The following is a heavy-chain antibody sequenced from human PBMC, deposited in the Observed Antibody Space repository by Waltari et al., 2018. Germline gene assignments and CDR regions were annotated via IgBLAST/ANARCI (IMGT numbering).Heavy chain of an antibody. D-gene: IGHD1-26*01. CDR3: ARVSVVGGGAFDI. CDR1: GDSISSHY. J-gene: IGHJ3*02. CDR2: INYSGST. Sequence: QVQLQESGPGLVKPSETLSLTCTVSGDSISSHYWSWIRQPPGKGLEWIGYINYSGSTNYNPSLKSRVTISVDTSKNQFSLKLSSVTAADTAVYYCARVSVVGGGAFDIWGQGTMVTVSS. V-gene: IGHV4-59*11.